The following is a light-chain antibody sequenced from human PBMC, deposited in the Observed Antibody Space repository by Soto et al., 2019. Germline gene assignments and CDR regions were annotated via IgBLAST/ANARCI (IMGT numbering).Light chain of an antibody. V-gene: IGLV1-44*01. Sequence: QAVVTQPPSASGTPGQRVTISCSGSSSNIGSNTVNWYQQLPGTAPKLLIYLNNQRPSGVPDRFSGFKSATSAALAIRDLRAEDEADYYCASWDDSPSAHLVFGGGTKLTVL. CDR3: ASWDDSPSAHLV. J-gene: IGLJ2*01. CDR2: LNN. CDR1: SSNIGSNT.